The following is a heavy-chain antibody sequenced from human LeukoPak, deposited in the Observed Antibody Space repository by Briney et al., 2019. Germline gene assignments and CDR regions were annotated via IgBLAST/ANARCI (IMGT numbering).Heavy chain of an antibody. CDR2: ISAYNGST. CDR3: ARDLDEEYSSGWSDY. D-gene: IGHD6-19*01. CDR1: GYTFTSYG. J-gene: IGHJ4*02. V-gene: IGHV1-18*01. Sequence: ASVKVSCKASGYTFTSYGISWVRQAPGQGLEWMGWISAYNGSTNYAQKLQGRVTMTTDTSTSTAYMELRSLRSGDTAVYYCARDLDEEYSSGWSDYWGQGTLVTVSS.